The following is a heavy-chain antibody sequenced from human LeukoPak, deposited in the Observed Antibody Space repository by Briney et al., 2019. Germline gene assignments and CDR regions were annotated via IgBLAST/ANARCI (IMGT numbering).Heavy chain of an antibody. D-gene: IGHD3-10*02. Sequence: GGSLRLSCAASGFTFSSHGMNWVRQAPGKGLEWVSGISPSGGITYYTDSVKGRFTISRDNSKNTVSLQMNSLRAEDTAVYYCAELGITMIGGVWGKGTTVTISS. CDR3: AELGITMIGGV. J-gene: IGHJ6*04. V-gene: IGHV3-23*01. CDR1: GFTFSSHG. CDR2: ISPSGGIT.